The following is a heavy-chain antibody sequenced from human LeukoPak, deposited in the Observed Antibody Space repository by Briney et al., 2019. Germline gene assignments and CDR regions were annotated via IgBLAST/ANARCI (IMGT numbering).Heavy chain of an antibody. J-gene: IGHJ4*02. CDR2: INGGGGST. CDR1: GFTFSSYA. D-gene: IGHD4/OR15-4a*01. Sequence: GGSLRLSCAASGFTFSSYAMSWVRQAPGKGLDWVSSINGGGGSTYYADTVKGRFTISRDNSKNTLYLQMNSLRAEDTAVYYCAKIGANVGFWGQGTLVTVSS. CDR3: AKIGANVGF. V-gene: IGHV3-23*01.